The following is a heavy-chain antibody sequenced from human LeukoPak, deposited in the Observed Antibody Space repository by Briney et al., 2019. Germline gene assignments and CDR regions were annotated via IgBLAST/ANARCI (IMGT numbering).Heavy chain of an antibody. CDR1: GFTFSSYA. CDR3: ARALSSAGGSYYFDS. CDR2: VRYDGGDK. D-gene: IGHD4-23*01. V-gene: IGHV3-30*04. Sequence: GRSLRLSCAASGFTFSSYAMHWVRQAPGKGLEWVAFVRYDGGDKYYADSVKGRFTVSRDNSNNALDLQMNTLTVEDTAVYYCARALSSAGGSYYFDSWGQGTLDTVSS. J-gene: IGHJ4*02.